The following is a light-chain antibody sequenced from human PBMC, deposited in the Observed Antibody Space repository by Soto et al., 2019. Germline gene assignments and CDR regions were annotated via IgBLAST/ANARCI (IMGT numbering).Light chain of an antibody. V-gene: IGKV3-11*01. CDR2: DAS. CDR1: QSVSSY. J-gene: IGKJ5*01. Sequence: EIVLIQTPGTLSFSPRERATLSCRASQSVSSYLAWYQQKPGQAPRLLIYDASNRATGIPARFSGSGSGTDFTLTISSLEPEDFAVYYCQQRSNRITFGQGTRLEI. CDR3: QQRSNRIT.